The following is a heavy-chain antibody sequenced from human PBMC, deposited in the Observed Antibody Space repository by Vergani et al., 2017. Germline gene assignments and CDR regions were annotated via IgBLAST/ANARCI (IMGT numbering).Heavy chain of an antibody. V-gene: IGHV3-23*04. CDR1: GFSFSLYA. CDR3: AREGDQGGLDY. J-gene: IGHJ4*02. CDR2: ISSRSSYR. Sequence: VQLVESGGGVVQPGGSLRLSCVASGFSFSLYAMTWVRQAPGKGLEWVSAISSRSSYRFSAASVKGRFTISRDNSQNTLYLQMNSLTGDDAARYFCAREGDQGGLDYWGQGTLVTVSS. D-gene: IGHD3-16*01.